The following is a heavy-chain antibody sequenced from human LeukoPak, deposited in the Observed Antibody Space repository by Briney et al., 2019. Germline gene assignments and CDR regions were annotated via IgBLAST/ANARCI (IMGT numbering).Heavy chain of an antibody. J-gene: IGHJ5*02. V-gene: IGHV1-46*01. D-gene: IGHD3-22*01. Sequence: ASVKVSCKASGYTFTSYGISWVRQAPGQGLEWMGIINPSGGSTSYAQKFQGRVTMTRDTSTSTVYMELSSLRSEDTAVYYCARGVRDSSGLDWFDPWGQGTLVTVSS. CDR2: INPSGGST. CDR1: GYTFTSYG. CDR3: ARGVRDSSGLDWFDP.